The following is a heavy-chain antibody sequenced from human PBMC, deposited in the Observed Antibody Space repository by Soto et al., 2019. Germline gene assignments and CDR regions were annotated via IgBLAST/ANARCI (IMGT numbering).Heavy chain of an antibody. D-gene: IGHD2-2*01. CDR2: ISGSGGST. V-gene: IGHV3-23*01. CDR1: GFTFSSYA. Sequence: EVQLLESGGGLVQPGGSLRLSCEASGFTFSSYAMSWVRQAPGKGLEWVSAISGSGGSTYYADSVKGRFTISRDNSKNTLYLQMNSLRADDTAVYYCAKGSSRLGPAAIAPFDYWGQGTLVTVSS. J-gene: IGHJ4*02. CDR3: AKGSSRLGPAAIAPFDY.